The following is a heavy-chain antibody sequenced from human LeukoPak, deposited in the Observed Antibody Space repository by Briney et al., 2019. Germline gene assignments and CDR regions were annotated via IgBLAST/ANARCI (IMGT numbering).Heavy chain of an antibody. V-gene: IGHV4-34*01. D-gene: IGHD6-19*01. Sequence: KPSETLSLTCAVYGGSFSGYYWSWIRQPPGKGLEWIGEINHSGSTNYNPSLKSRVTISVDTSKNQFFLKLSSVTAADTAVYYCARGGVAAGPAAYNWFDPWGQGTLVTVSS. CDR3: ARGGVAAGPAAYNWFDP. J-gene: IGHJ5*02. CDR1: GGSFSGYY. CDR2: INHSGST.